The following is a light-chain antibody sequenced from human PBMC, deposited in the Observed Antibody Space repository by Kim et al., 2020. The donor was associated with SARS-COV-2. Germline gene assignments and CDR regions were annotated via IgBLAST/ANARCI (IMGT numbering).Light chain of an antibody. V-gene: IGLV2-8*01. J-gene: IGLJ2*01. Sequence: QSVLTQPPSASGSPGQSVTISCTGTSSDVGGDNYVSWYQQHPGKAPKLMIYEVSERPSGVPDRFSGSKSGNTASLTVSGLQAEDEADYYCSSYAGSNKGVFGGGTQLTVL. CDR3: SSYAGSNKGV. CDR2: EVS. CDR1: SSDVGGDNY.